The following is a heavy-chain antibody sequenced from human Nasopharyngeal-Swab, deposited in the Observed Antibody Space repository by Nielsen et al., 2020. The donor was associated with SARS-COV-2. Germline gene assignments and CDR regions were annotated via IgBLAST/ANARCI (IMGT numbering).Heavy chain of an antibody. J-gene: IGHJ4*02. D-gene: IGHD3-22*01. Sequence: GESLKISCAAPGFTFSSYAMHWVRQAPGKGLEWVAVISYDGSNKYYADSVKGRFTISRDNSKNTLYLQMNSLRAEDTAVYYCARGPGYYYDSSGSFPVYWGQGTLVTVSS. CDR3: ARGPGYYYDSSGSFPVY. V-gene: IGHV3-30-3*01. CDR2: ISYDGSNK. CDR1: GFTFSSYA.